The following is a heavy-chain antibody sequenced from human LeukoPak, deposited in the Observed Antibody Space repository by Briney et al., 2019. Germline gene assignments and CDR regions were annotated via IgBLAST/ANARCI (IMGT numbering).Heavy chain of an antibody. Sequence: PGGSLRLSCAASGFTFNSYSMHWVRQAPGKGLEWLAIISYDGSNQYYAASVKGRFTISRDNSKNTLSLQMNSLRAEDTAVYYCARDKGSVVSPEYGMDVWGQGTTVTVSS. CDR1: GFTFNSYS. J-gene: IGHJ6*02. CDR2: ISYDGSNQ. CDR3: ARDKGSVVSPEYGMDV. D-gene: IGHD2-15*01. V-gene: IGHV3-30*04.